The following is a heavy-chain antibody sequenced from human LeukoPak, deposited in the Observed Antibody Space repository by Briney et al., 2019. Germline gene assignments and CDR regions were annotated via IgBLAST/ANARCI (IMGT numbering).Heavy chain of an antibody. CDR1: GFTFSSYA. V-gene: IGHV3-23*01. D-gene: IGHD3-10*01. CDR2: ISGSGGST. Sequence: PGGSLRLSCAASGFTFSSYAMSWVRQAPGKGLEWVSAISGSGGSTYYADSVKGRFTISRDNPKNTLYLQMDSLRAEDTAVYYCASLLWSSSSPFDYWGQGTLVTVSS. J-gene: IGHJ4*02. CDR3: ASLLWSSSSPFDY.